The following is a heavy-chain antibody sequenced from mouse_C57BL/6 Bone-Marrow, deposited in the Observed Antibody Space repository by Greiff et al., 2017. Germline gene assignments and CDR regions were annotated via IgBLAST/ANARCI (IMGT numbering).Heavy chain of an antibody. Sequence: VQLQQSGAELVKPGASVKMSCKASGYTFTSYWITWVKQRPGQGLEWIGDIYPGSGSTNYNEKFKSKATLTVDTSSSTAYMQLSSLTSEDSAVYYCARWGYYGSSPYWYFDVWGTGTTVTVSS. CDR3: ARWGYYGSSPYWYFDV. CDR1: GYTFTSYW. V-gene: IGHV1-55*01. CDR2: IYPGSGST. D-gene: IGHD1-1*01. J-gene: IGHJ1*03.